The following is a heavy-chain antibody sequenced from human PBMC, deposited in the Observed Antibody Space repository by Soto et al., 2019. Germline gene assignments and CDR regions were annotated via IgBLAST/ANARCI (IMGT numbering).Heavy chain of an antibody. V-gene: IGHV3-7*04. Sequence: GGSLRLSCAASGFTFSRDWMSWVRQAPGKGLEWVATIKQDGSEKYYVDSVKGRFTISRDNANNSLYLQMNSLRAEGTAVYYCARANVWGQGTTVTFSS. CDR3: ARANV. CDR1: GFTFSRDW. J-gene: IGHJ6*02. CDR2: IKQDGSEK.